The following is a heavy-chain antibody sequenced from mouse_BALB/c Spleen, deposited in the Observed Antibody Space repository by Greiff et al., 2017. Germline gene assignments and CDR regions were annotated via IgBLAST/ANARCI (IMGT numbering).Heavy chain of an antibody. V-gene: IGHV2-9*02. CDR3: ARGQGIRAMDY. Sequence: VKLVESGPGLVAPSQSLSITCTVSGFSLTSYGVHWVRQPPGKGLEWLGVIWAGGSTNYNSALMSRLSISKDNSKSQVFLKMNSLQTDDTAMYYCARGQGIRAMDYWGQGTSVTVSS. D-gene: IGHD2-4*01. CDR2: IWAGGST. J-gene: IGHJ4*01. CDR1: GFSLTSYG.